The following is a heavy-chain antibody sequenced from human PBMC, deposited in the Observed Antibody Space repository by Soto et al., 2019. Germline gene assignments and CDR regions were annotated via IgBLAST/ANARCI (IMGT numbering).Heavy chain of an antibody. J-gene: IGHJ4*02. D-gene: IGHD6-19*01. V-gene: IGHV3-7*02. Sequence: VQLVESGGGLVQPGGSLRLSCGASGFTFSDFCMTWVRQAPGKGLEWVANIKSEGSEKNYVDSVKGRFTISRDNAKNSLSLQMNSLRAEDTGIYYCARGRAVAVWGQGTLVIVSS. CDR2: IKSEGSEK. CDR3: ARGRAVAV. CDR1: GFTFSDFC.